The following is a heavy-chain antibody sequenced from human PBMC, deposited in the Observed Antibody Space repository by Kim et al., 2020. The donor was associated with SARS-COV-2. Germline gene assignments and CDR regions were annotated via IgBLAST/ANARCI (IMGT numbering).Heavy chain of an antibody. J-gene: IGHJ4*02. CDR3: ARVGAAAGTNY. CDR2: RT. D-gene: IGHD6-13*01. V-gene: IGHV3-66*01. Sequence: RTYYADSVKGRFTITRDNSKNTLYLQMNSLGAEDTAVYYCARVGAAAGTNYWGQGTLVTVSS.